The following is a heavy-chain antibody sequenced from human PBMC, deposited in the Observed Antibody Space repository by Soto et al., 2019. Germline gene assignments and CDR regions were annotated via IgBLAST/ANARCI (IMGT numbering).Heavy chain of an antibody. Sequence: GASVKVSCKASGYTFTNYGFSWVRQAPGQGLEWMGWISGYNGNTKYAEKFQGRVTMTTDTSTSTAHMELRSLRSDDTAVYYCARDHWISTSCYAPYGMDVWGQGTTVTVSS. D-gene: IGHD2-2*01. CDR3: ARDHWISTSCYAPYGMDV. J-gene: IGHJ6*01. CDR2: ISGYNGNT. V-gene: IGHV1-18*01. CDR1: GYTFTNYG.